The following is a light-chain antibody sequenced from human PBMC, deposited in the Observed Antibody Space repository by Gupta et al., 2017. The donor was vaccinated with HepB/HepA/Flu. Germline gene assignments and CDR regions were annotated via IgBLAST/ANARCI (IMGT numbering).Light chain of an antibody. V-gene: IGLV1-44*01. CDR2: SNN. Sequence: QSVLTQPPSASGTPGQRVTISCSGSSSNIGTNTVNWYQQLPGTAPKVLIYSNNQRPSGVPDRFSGSKSGTSASLAISGLQSEDEADYYCAAWDDSLNGWVFGGGTKVTV. J-gene: IGLJ3*02. CDR3: AAWDDSLNGWV. CDR1: SSNIGTNT.